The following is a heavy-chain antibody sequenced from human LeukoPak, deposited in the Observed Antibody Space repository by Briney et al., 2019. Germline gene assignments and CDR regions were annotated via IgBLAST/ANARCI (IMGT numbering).Heavy chain of an antibody. CDR2: IYYSGST. Sequence: SETLSLTCTVSGGSVSSGSYYWSWIRQPPGKGLEWIGYIYYSGSTNYNPSLKSRVTISVDTTKNQFSLKLSSVTAADTAVYYCAREPYVWGTPYYFDYWGQGTLVTVSS. CDR3: AREPYVWGTPYYFDY. J-gene: IGHJ4*02. D-gene: IGHD3-16*01. CDR1: GGSVSSGSYY. V-gene: IGHV4-61*01.